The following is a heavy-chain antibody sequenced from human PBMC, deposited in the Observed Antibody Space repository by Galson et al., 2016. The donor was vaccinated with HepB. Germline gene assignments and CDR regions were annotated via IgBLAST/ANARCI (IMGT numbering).Heavy chain of an antibody. Sequence: SLRLSCAASGFTFSSYWMSWVRQAPGKGLEWVSYIGSSPGTVYYADSVQGCFTISRDNAKNSLYLQMNSLRDEDTAVYYCARDPLGYSYALVRYFDYWGQGTLVTVSS. V-gene: IGHV3-48*02. D-gene: IGHD5-18*01. J-gene: IGHJ4*02. CDR1: GFTFSSYW. CDR3: ARDPLGYSYALVRYFDY. CDR2: IGSSPGTV.